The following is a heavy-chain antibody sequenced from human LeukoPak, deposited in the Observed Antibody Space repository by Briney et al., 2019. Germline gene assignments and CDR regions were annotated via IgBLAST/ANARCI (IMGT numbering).Heavy chain of an antibody. CDR3: ARRWYSSSSSDWYFDL. D-gene: IGHD6-13*01. J-gene: IGHJ2*01. V-gene: IGHV4-59*08. CDR1: GCSISPYY. Sequence: SETLSLTCTVSGCSISPYYWSWIRQPPGKGLEWIGYIYYSGSTNYNPSLKSRVTISVDTSKNQVSLKLSSVTAADTAVYYCARRWYSSSSSDWYFDLWGRGTLVSVSS. CDR2: IYYSGST.